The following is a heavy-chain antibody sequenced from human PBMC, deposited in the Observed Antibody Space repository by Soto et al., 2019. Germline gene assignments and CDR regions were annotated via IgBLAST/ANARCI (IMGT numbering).Heavy chain of an antibody. CDR1: GGSINNYY. CDR3: ARDRWGYCGVECYPLDV. V-gene: IGHV4-59*12. D-gene: IGHD2-21*01. CDR2: IYYAGTT. Sequence: SETLSLTCSVSGGSINNYYWSWIRQPPGKGLEFIGYIYYAGTTTYNPSLKSRVTISVDMSKNQFSLKLSSVTAADTAVYYCARDRWGYCGVECYPLDVWRQGTTVTGSS. J-gene: IGHJ6*01.